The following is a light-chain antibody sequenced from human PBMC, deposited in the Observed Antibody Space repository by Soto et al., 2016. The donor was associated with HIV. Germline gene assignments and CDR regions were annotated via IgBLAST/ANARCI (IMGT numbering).Light chain of an antibody. V-gene: IGKV1-NL1*01. J-gene: IGKJ1*01. CDR2: GSS. CDR1: QDTSNS. CDR3: HQYYTFPWT. Sequence: DIQMTQSPSSLSASVGDRVTITCRANQDTSNSLAWYQQRPGQAPKLLIYGSSRLEIGVPSRFSGGRSKTNYTLTVNSLQPDDFATYYCHQYYTFPWTFGQGPSWKSN.